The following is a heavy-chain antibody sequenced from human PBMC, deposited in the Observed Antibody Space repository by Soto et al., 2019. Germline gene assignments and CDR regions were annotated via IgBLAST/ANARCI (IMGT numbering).Heavy chain of an antibody. CDR3: ARATIVLVPAAMVSHWFDP. CDR2: IYYSGST. CDR1: GGSISCGDYY. V-gene: IGHV4-30-4*01. J-gene: IGHJ5*02. Sequence: QVQLQESGPGLVKPSQTLSLTCTVSGGSISCGDYYWSWIRQPPGKGLEWIGYIYYSGSTYYNPSLKSRVTISVDTSKNQFSLKLSSVTAADTAVYYCARATIVLVPAAMVSHWFDPWGQGTLVTVSS. D-gene: IGHD2-2*01.